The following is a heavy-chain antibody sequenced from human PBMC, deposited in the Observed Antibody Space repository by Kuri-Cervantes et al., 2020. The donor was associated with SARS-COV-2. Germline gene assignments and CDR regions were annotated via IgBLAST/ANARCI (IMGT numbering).Heavy chain of an antibody. CDR3: ARDRGSDGGDLYFDY. V-gene: IGHV3-48*02. D-gene: IGHD1-26*01. CDR1: GFTFTSYG. Sequence: GESLKISCAASGFTFTSYGLNWVRQAPGKGLEWLSYITRSGSTLHYADSVKGRFTISRDNAKNLLFLQMNSLRDEDTAVYYCARDRGSDGGDLYFDYWGQGTLVTVSS. CDR2: ITRSGSTL. J-gene: IGHJ4*02.